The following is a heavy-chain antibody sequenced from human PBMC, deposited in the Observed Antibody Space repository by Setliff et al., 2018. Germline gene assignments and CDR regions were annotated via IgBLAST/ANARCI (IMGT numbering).Heavy chain of an antibody. CDR3: ARLRGAFDY. V-gene: IGHV4-59*01. J-gene: IGHJ4*02. CDR1: GCSISSYY. Sequence: SETLSLTCTVSGCSISSYYWSWIRQPPGKGLEWIGYIYYSGSNNYNPYLERRVTISVDTSKNQLYLRLNSATAADTAVYYCARLRGAFDYWGQGTLVTVSS. D-gene: IGHD3-16*01. CDR2: IYYSGSN.